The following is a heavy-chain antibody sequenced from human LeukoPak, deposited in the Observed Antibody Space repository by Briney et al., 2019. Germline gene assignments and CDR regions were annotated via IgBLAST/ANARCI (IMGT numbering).Heavy chain of an antibody. CDR2: INWNGGST. J-gene: IGHJ4*02. CDR1: GFTFDDYG. Sequence: LPGGPLRLSCAASGFTFDDYGMSWVRQAPGKGLEWVSGINWNGGSTGYADSVKGRFTISRDNAKNSLYLQMNSLRAEDTALYYCARVQGYCSSTSCYFDYWGQGTLVTVSS. V-gene: IGHV3-20*04. CDR3: ARVQGYCSSTSCYFDY. D-gene: IGHD2-2*01.